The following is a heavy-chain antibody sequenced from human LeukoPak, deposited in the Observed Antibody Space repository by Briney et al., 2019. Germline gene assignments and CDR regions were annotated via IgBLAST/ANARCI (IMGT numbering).Heavy chain of an antibody. J-gene: IGHJ4*02. CDR3: ARVGPGVPFDY. D-gene: IGHD3-10*01. CDR2: IYYSGST. CDR1: GGSVSSGSYY. V-gene: IGHV4-61*01. Sequence: SETLSLTCTVSGGSVSSGSYYWSWIRQPPGKGLEWIVYIYYSGSTNYNPSLKSRVTISVDTSKNQFSLKLSSVTAADTAVYYCARVGPGVPFDYWGQGTLVTVSS.